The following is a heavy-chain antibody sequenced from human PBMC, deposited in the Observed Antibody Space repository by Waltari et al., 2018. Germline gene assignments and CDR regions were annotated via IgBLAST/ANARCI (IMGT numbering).Heavy chain of an antibody. CDR1: GYSISSGYY. D-gene: IGHD2-15*01. CDR2: IYHSGST. V-gene: IGHV4-38-2*01. CDR3: ARGAMVVAATQFDY. Sequence: QVQLQESGPGLVKPSETLSLTCAVSGYSISSGYYWGWIRQPPGKGLEWIGSIYHSGSTYYNPSLKSRVTISVDTSKNKFSLKLSSVTAADTAVYYCARGAMVVAATQFDYWGQGTLVTVSS. J-gene: IGHJ4*02.